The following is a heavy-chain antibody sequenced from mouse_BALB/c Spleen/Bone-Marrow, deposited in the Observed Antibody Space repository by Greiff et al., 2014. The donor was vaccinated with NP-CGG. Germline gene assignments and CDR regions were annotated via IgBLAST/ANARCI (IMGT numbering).Heavy chain of an antibody. J-gene: IGHJ4*01. CDR1: GYTFTSYW. CDR3: ARRGAGYYAMDY. CDR2: INPSNGRT. Sequence: QVQLKDSGAELVKPGASVKLSCKASGYTFTSYWMHWVKQRPGQGLEWIGEINPSNGRTNYNEKFKSKATLTVDKSSSTAYMQLSSLTSEDSAVYYCARRGAGYYAMDYWGQGTSVTVSS. V-gene: IGHV1S81*02.